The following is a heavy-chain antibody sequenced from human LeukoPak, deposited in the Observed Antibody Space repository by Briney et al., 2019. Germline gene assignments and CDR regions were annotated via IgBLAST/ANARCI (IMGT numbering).Heavy chain of an antibody. V-gene: IGHV4-4*02. Sequence: SETLSLTCAVSGGSISSSNWWSWVRQPPGKGLEWIGRIYTSGNTNYNPSLKSRVTISVDTSKNQFSLKLSSMTAADTAVYYAREGLNMVRGVIPKEAWGWFDPWGQGTLVTVSS. CDR2: IYTSGNT. CDR3: AREGLNMVRGVIPKEAWGWFDP. J-gene: IGHJ5*02. D-gene: IGHD3-10*01. CDR1: GGSISSSNW.